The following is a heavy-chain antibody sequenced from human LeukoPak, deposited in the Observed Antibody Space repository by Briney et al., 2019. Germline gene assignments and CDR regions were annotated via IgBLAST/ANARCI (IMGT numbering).Heavy chain of an antibody. Sequence: GGSLRLSCAASGFTFSNAWMSWVRQAPGKGLEWVGRIKSKTDGGTTDYAAPVKGRFTISRDDSKNTLYLQMNGLKTEDTAVYYCTTTLDSYYDFWSGSRYYFDYWGQGTLVTVSS. CDR2: IKSKTDGGTT. CDR3: TTTLDSYYDFWSGSRYYFDY. J-gene: IGHJ4*02. D-gene: IGHD3-3*01. V-gene: IGHV3-15*01. CDR1: GFTFSNAW.